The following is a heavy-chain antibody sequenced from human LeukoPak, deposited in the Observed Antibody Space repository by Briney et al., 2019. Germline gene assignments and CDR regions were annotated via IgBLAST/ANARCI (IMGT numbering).Heavy chain of an antibody. Sequence: QPGGSLRLSCAASGFTFSSYAMSWVRQAPGKGLEWVSVISGGGVGRTDYADSVRGRFTISRDDSKNTMYLEMNSLTVEDTAVYFCAKEDPWFGDAFDLWGQGTLVTVSS. J-gene: IGHJ3*01. D-gene: IGHD3-10*01. V-gene: IGHV3-23*01. CDR2: ISGGGVGRT. CDR3: AKEDPWFGDAFDL. CDR1: GFTFSSYA.